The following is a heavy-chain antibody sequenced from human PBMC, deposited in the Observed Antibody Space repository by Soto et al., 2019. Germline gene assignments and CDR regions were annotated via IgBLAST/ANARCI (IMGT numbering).Heavy chain of an antibody. CDR2: ISSSSSTI. D-gene: IGHD2-2*01. J-gene: IGHJ3*02. CDR3: ASGDSQDIVLVPAVSDAFDI. CDR1: GFTFSSYS. Sequence: PGGSLRLSCAASGFTFSSYSMNWVRQAPGKGLEWVSYISSSSSTIYYADSVKGRFTISRDNAKNSLYLQMNSLRDEDTAVYYCASGDSQDIVLVPAVSDAFDIWGQGTMVTVSS. V-gene: IGHV3-48*02.